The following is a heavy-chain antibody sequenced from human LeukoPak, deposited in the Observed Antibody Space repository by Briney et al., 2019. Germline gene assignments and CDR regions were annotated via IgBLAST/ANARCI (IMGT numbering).Heavy chain of an antibody. CDR2: IYYSGST. V-gene: IGHV4-59*01. CDR3: ARVLNPWFGEFAFEY. CDR1: GGSISSYY. D-gene: IGHD3-10*01. Sequence: SETLSLTCTVSGGSISSYYWSWIRQPPGKGLEWIGYIYYSGSTNYNPSLKSRLTISIDTSKNQISLKLTSVTAADTAVYYCARVLNPWFGEFAFEYWGQGTLVTVSS. J-gene: IGHJ4*02.